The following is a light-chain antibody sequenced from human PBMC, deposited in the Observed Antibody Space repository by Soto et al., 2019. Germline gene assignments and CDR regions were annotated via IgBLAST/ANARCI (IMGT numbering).Light chain of an antibody. J-gene: IGLJ2*01. CDR2: DVS. CDR1: SSDVGGYNY. V-gene: IGLV2-14*01. Sequence: QSALTQPASVSGSPGQSITISCTGTSSDVGGYNYVSWYQQHPGKAPKLMIYDVSNRPSGVSNRFSGSKSGNTASLTISGLPAEDEADYYCSSYTSSSRGVFGGGTQLTVL. CDR3: SSYTSSSRGV.